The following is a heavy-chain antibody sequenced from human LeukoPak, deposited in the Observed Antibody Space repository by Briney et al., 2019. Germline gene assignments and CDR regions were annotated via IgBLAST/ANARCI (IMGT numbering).Heavy chain of an antibody. Sequence: ASVKVSCKASGYIFTGYYIHWVRQAPGQGLEWMGWIKPNSGDTNYAQNFQGRVTMTRDTSINTAYMELSRLRSDDTAAYYCARGTTAVDTIPWGQGTLVTVSS. CDR1: GYIFTGYY. V-gene: IGHV1-2*02. CDR3: ARGTTAVDTIP. J-gene: IGHJ5*02. D-gene: IGHD3-3*01. CDR2: IKPNSGDT.